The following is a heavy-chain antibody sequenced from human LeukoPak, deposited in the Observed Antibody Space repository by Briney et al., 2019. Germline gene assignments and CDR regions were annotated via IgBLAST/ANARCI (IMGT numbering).Heavy chain of an antibody. J-gene: IGHJ4*02. Sequence: GGSLRLSCADSGFTFSSYAMSCVRQAPGKGLEWVSLISASGGDTHYADSVKGRFTISRDNSKNTLSLQMNSLRAEDTAVYYCAKDLDSSGSHYVVDNWGQGTLVTVSS. CDR2: ISASGGDT. D-gene: IGHD3-22*01. V-gene: IGHV3-23*01. CDR3: AKDLDSSGSHYVVDN. CDR1: GFTFSSYA.